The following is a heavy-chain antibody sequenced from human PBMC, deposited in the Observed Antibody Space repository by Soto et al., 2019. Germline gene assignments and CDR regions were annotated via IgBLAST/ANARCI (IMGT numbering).Heavy chain of an antibody. CDR1: GGTFSSYA. V-gene: IGHV1-69*13. D-gene: IGHD3-22*01. Sequence: GASVKVSCKASGGTFSSYAISWVRQAPGQGLEWMGGIIPIFGTANYAQKFQGRVTITADESTSTAYMELSSLRSEDTAVYYCARDRENYYDSSGYYGGDYWGQGTLVTVSS. CDR2: IIPIFGTA. J-gene: IGHJ4*02. CDR3: ARDRENYYDSSGYYGGDY.